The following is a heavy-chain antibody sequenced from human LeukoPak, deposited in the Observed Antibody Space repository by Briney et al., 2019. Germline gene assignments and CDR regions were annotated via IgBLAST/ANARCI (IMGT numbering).Heavy chain of an antibody. CDR1: GYTFTSYA. CDR2: INAGNGNT. V-gene: IGHV1-3*01. J-gene: IGHJ4*02. CDR3: ASGGSYDTFDY. D-gene: IGHD1-26*01. Sequence: ASVKVSCKASGYTFTSYAMHWVRQAPGQRLEWMGWINAGNGNTKYSQKFQGRVTITMDTSANTAYMELSSLTSEDTAVYYCASGGSYDTFDYWGQGTLVTVSS.